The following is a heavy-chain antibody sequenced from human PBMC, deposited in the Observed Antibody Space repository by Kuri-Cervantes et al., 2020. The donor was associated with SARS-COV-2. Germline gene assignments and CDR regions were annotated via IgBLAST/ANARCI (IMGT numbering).Heavy chain of an antibody. CDR3: ARHPPEYYSLYYFDY. V-gene: IGHV4-39*01. CDR2: IYYSGST. J-gene: IGHJ4*02. CDR1: GGSISSSSYY. D-gene: IGHD3-10*01. Sequence: ESLKISCTVSGGSISSSSYYWGWIRQPPGKGLEWIGSIYYSGSTYYNPSLKSRVTISVDTSKNQFSLKLSSVTAADTAVYYCARHPPEYYSLYYFDYWGQGTLVTVSS.